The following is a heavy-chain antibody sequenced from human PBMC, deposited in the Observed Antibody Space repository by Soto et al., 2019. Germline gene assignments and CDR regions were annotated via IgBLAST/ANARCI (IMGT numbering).Heavy chain of an antibody. V-gene: IGHV1-69*13. D-gene: IGHD6-6*01. Sequence: GASVKVSCKASGGTFSSYAISWVRQAPGQGLEWMGGIIPIFGTANYAQKFQGRVTITADESTSTAYMELSSLGSEDTAVYYCASQESIAARPTFFDYWGQGTLVTVSS. CDR2: IIPIFGTA. CDR1: GGTFSSYA. CDR3: ASQESIAARPTFFDY. J-gene: IGHJ4*02.